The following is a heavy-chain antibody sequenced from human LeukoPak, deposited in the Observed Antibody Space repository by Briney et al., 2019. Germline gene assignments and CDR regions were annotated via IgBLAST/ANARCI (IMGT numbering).Heavy chain of an antibody. CDR3: ARDGRPASSSGDY. Sequence: PGGSLRLSCAASGFTFNNYAMSWVRQAPGKGLEWVSVISTSGGSTYYADSVKGRFTISRDNSKSTLYLQMNSLRAEDTAVYYCARDGRPASSSGDYWGQGTLVTVSS. CDR1: GFTFNNYA. V-gene: IGHV3-23*01. CDR2: ISTSGGST. D-gene: IGHD6-6*01. J-gene: IGHJ4*02.